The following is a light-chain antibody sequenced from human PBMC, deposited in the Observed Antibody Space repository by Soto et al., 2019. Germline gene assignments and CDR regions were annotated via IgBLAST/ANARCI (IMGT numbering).Light chain of an antibody. CDR1: NIDSRT. CDR2: DNS. CDR3: QVWDNVDDHIYV. Sequence: SYELTQPPSVSVAPGQTATISCGENNIDSRTVHWYQQKPGQAPLLAVYDNSFRPPGIPNRFSGSNSGNTATLTISRVEAGDEADYYCQVWDNVDDHIYVFGTGTKVTVL. V-gene: IGLV3-21*02. J-gene: IGLJ1*01.